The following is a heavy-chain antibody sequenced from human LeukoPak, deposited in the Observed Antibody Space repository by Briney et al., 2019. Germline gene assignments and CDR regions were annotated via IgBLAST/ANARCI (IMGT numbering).Heavy chain of an antibody. CDR3: ARVSRSSTTQASYYYYGMDV. Sequence: SETLSLTCAVYGGSFSGYYWSWIRQPPGKGLEWIGEINHSGSTNYNPSLKSRVTISVDTSKNQFSLKLSSVTAADTAVYYCARVSRSSTTQASYYYYGMDVWGKGTTVTVSS. J-gene: IGHJ6*04. D-gene: IGHD2-2*01. V-gene: IGHV4-34*01. CDR1: GGSFSGYY. CDR2: INHSGST.